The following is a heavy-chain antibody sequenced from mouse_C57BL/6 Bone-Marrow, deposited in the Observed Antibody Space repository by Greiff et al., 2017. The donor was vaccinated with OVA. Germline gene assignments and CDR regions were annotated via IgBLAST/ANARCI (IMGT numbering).Heavy chain of an antibody. CDR3: ARDARGYYYGSRGYFDV. CDR2: SRNKANDYTT. V-gene: IGHV7-1*01. D-gene: IGHD1-1*01. CDR1: GFTFSDFY. Sequence: EVKVVESGGGLVQSGRSLRLSCATSGFTFSDFYMEWVRQAPGKGLEWIAASRNKANDYTTEYSASVKGRFIVSRDTSQSILYLQMNALRAEDTAIYYCARDARGYYYGSRGYFDVWGTGTTVTVSS. J-gene: IGHJ1*03.